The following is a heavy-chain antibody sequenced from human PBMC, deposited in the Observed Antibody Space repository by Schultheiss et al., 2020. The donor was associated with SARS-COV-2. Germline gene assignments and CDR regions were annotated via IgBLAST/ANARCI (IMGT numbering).Heavy chain of an antibody. CDR1: GFIFSSYV. V-gene: IGHV3-30*01. D-gene: IGHD1-26*01. CDR2: ISYDGSDE. Sequence: GESLKISCAASGFIFSSYVMHWVRQAPGKGLEWVAAISYDGSDEYYADSVKGRFTITRDDSKKTLDLQMNSLRIEDTAVYYCAREGNQWVLSYYFDYWGQGTLVTVSS. CDR3: AREGNQWVLSYYFDY. J-gene: IGHJ4*02.